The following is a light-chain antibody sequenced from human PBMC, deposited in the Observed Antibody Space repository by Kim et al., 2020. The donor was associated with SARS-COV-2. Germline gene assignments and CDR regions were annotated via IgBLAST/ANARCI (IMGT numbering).Light chain of an antibody. CDR1: QSVSSRSNNKNY. V-gene: IGKV4-1*01. J-gene: IGKJ4*01. Sequence: DIVMTQSPDSLAVSLGERATINCKSSQSVSSRSNNKNYLAWYQQKPGQPPKLLVYWASTRESGVPDRFSGSGSGTDFTLTISSLQAEDVAVYYCQQYYTTPPTFGEGTKVDIK. CDR3: QQYYTTPPT. CDR2: WAS.